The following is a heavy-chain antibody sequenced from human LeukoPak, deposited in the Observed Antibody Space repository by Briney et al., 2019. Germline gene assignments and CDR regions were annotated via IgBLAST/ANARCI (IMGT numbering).Heavy chain of an antibody. V-gene: IGHV3-7*01. Sequence: GGSLRLSCAASGFTFSSYWMSWVRQAPGKGLEWVANIKEDGSEKYYVDSVRGRFTISRDNAKNSLYLYMNSLRAEDTAVYYCARDESLGWFDPWGQGTLVTVSS. CDR3: ARDESLGWFDP. CDR1: GFTFSSYW. D-gene: IGHD7-27*01. J-gene: IGHJ5*02. CDR2: IKEDGSEK.